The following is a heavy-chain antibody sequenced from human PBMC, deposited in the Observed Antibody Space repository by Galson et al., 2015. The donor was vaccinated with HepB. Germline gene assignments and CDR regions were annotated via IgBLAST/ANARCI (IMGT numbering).Heavy chain of an antibody. CDR3: ARGSGGGSWSGCYYTTIFDY. CDR1: GYTFTSYG. Sequence: SVKVSCKASGYTFTSYGISWVRQAPGQGLEWMGWIIAYLGKANYAQKLQGRVTMTTDTSTSTAYMELRSLRSDDTAVYYCARGSGGGSWSGCYYTTIFDYWGQGTLVTVSS. J-gene: IGHJ4*02. CDR2: IIAYLGKA. D-gene: IGHD1-26*01. V-gene: IGHV1-18*01.